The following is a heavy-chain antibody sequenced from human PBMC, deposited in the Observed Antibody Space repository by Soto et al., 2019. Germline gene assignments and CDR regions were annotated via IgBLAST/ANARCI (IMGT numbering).Heavy chain of an antibody. CDR1: GGSISNYF. CDR3: ARRTPGTTCFDY. J-gene: IGHJ4*02. V-gene: IGHV4-59*08. CDR2: VSDSGST. Sequence: QVQLQESGPGLVKPSETLSLTCTVSGGSISNYFWSWIRQPPGKGLEWIGYVSDSGSTNYSLSLRSRVSISVDTSKMQFSLNLRSVTAADTAVYYCARRTPGTTCFDYWGQGTLVIVSS. D-gene: IGHD1-1*01.